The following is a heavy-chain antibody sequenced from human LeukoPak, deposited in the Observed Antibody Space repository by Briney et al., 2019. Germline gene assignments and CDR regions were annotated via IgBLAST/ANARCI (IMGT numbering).Heavy chain of an antibody. J-gene: IGHJ4*02. CDR2: IYSGGST. CDR1: GFTVSSNY. V-gene: IGHV3-66*02. Sequence: HPGGSLRLSCAASGFTVSSNYMTWVRQAPGKGLEWVSVIYSGGSTYYADSVKGRFTISRDNCKNTVYLQMNSLRAEDTAVYYCARGSGWYRPIDYWGQGTLVTVSS. CDR3: ARGSGWYRPIDY. D-gene: IGHD6-19*01.